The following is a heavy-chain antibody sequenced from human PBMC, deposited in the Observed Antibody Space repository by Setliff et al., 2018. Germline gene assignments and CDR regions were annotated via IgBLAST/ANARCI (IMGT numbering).Heavy chain of an antibody. Sequence: LSLTCTVSAGSIIDYYWSWIRQPPGRGLEWIGFMDYSAITNYNPSLKSRVTMSVDTSKNQFSLKLSSVTAADTAVYYCARLSHAYYYGSGSYFGFDPWGQGPRSPSPQ. D-gene: IGHD3-10*01. CDR3: ARLSHAYYYGSGSYFGFDP. V-gene: IGHV4-59*08. CDR1: AGSIIDYY. CDR2: MDYSAIT. J-gene: IGHJ5*02.